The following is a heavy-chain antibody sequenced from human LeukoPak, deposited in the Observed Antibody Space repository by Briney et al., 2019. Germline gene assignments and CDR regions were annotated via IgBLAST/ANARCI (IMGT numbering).Heavy chain of an antibody. CDR3: ARETPIRPYYDFWSGYWPEGSSFDY. V-gene: IGHV3-21*01. J-gene: IGHJ4*02. Sequence: PGGSLRLSCAASGFTFSSYSMNWVRQAPGKGLEWVSSISSSSSYIYYADSVKGRFTISRDNAKNSLYLQMNSLRAEDTAVYYCARETPIRPYYDFWSGYWPEGSSFDYWGQGTLVTVSS. CDR2: ISSSSSYI. CDR1: GFTFSSYS. D-gene: IGHD3-3*01.